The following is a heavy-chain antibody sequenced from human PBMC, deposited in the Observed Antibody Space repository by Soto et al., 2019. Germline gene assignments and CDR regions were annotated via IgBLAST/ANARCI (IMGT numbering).Heavy chain of an antibody. CDR2: IYPGDSDT. J-gene: IGHJ6*02. CDR1: GYSFTSYW. CDR3: ARHMKTTVTTYGMDV. D-gene: IGHD4-17*01. Sequence: PGESLKISCKGSGYSFTSYWIGWVRQMPWKGLEWMGIIYPGDSDTRYSPSFQGQVTISADKSISTAYLQWSSLKASDTAMYYCARHMKTTVTTYGMDVWCQGTTVTVSS. V-gene: IGHV5-51*01.